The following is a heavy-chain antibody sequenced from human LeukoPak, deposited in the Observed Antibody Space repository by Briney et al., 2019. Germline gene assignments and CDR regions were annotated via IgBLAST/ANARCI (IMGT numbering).Heavy chain of an antibody. D-gene: IGHD5-12*01. CDR3: AGPPYNSGGHTFDV. CDR1: GGSISSRKW. Sequence: SGTLSLTCTVSGGSISSRKWWGWVRQPPGKGLEWIGEIYHSGYTNYNPSFKSRVTISEDQSRNQFSLKLTSVTAADTAIYYCAGPPYNSGGHTFDVWGQGTMVSVSS. J-gene: IGHJ3*01. CDR2: IYHSGYT. V-gene: IGHV4-4*02.